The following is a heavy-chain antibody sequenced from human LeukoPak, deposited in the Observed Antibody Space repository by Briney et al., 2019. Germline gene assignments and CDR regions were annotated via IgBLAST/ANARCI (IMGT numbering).Heavy chain of an antibody. V-gene: IGHV3-23*01. J-gene: IGHJ4*02. CDR1: GFTFSSYA. D-gene: IGHD2-2*02. CDR2: ISGSGGST. CDR3: AKSDCSSTSCYTPFDY. Sequence: PGGSLRLSCAASGFTFSSYAMSWVRQAPGKGLEWVSAISGSGGSTYYADSVKGRFTISRDNSKNTLHLQMNSLRAEDTAVYYCAKSDCSSTSCYTPFDYWGQGTLVTVSS.